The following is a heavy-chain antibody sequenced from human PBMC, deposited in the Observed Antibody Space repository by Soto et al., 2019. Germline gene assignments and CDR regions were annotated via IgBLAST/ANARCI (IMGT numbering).Heavy chain of an antibody. CDR2: ISWNSGSI. J-gene: IGHJ6*02. V-gene: IGHV3-9*01. D-gene: IGHD6-13*01. CDR1: GFTFDDYA. CDR3: AKAGSWYYYGMDV. Sequence: GGSLRLSCAASGFTFDDYAMHWVRQAPGKGLEWVSGISWNSGSIGYADSVKGRFTISRDNAKNSLYLQMNSLRAEDTALYYCAKAGSWYYYGMDVWGQGTTVTVSS.